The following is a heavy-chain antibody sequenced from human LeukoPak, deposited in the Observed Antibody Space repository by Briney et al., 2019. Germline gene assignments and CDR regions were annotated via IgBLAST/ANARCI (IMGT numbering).Heavy chain of an antibody. Sequence: GGSLRLSCAASGFTFSTYAMHWVRQAPGKGLEWVAVMSYDGSSKYYADSVKGRFTISRDNSKNMLYLQMNSLRAEDTAVYYCARDAGLDSYFDYWGQGTLVTVSS. CDR2: MSYDGSSK. D-gene: IGHD3-9*01. CDR3: ARDAGLDSYFDY. J-gene: IGHJ4*02. V-gene: IGHV3-30*03. CDR1: GFTFSTYA.